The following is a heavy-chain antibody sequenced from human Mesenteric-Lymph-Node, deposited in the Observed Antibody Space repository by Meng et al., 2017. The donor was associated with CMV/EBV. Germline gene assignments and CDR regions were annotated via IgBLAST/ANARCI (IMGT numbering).Heavy chain of an antibody. CDR3: ALNYYDSSGYYRGDAFDI. CDR2: INPDSGGT. D-gene: IGHD3-22*01. V-gene: IGHV1-2*02. CDR1: GYTFTNYH. Sequence: ASVKVSCKASGYTFTNYHMHWVRQAPGQGLEWMGWINPDSGGTNYAQKFQGRVTMTRDTSISTAYMDLSGLRSDDTAVYYCALNYYDSSGYYRGDAFDIWGQGTMVTVSS. J-gene: IGHJ3*02.